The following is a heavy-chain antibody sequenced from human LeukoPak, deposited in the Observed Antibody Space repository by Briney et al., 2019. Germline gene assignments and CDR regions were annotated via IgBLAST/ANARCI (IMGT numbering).Heavy chain of an antibody. V-gene: IGHV3-74*01. CDR3: TNNFHGDYSY. CDR1: GFTFSAYW. J-gene: IGHJ4*02. Sequence: PGGSLRLSCTASGFTFSAYWMQWVRQAPGKGLVWVSRVNGDGRTTNYADSVKGRFTISRDNAKNTLYLQMNSLRAEDTAVYYCTNNFHGDYSYWGQGTLVIVSS. CDR2: VNGDGRTT. D-gene: IGHD4-17*01.